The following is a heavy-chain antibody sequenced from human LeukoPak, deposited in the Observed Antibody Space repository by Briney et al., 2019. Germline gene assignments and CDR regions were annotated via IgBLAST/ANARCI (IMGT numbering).Heavy chain of an antibody. CDR1: GFTFSSYA. Sequence: GGSLRLSCAASGFTFSSYAMSWVRQAPGKGLEWVSAISGSGGSTYYADSVKGRFTISRDNSKNTLYLQVNSLRAEDTAVYYCAKDLEPEDIVVVVAANLGYDYWGQGTLVTVSS. V-gene: IGHV3-23*01. CDR2: ISGSGGST. CDR3: AKDLEPEDIVVVVAANLGYDY. D-gene: IGHD2-15*01. J-gene: IGHJ4*02.